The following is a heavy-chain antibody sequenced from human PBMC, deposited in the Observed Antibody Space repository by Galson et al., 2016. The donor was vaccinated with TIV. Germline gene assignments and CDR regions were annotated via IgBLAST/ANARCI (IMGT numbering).Heavy chain of an antibody. CDR3: ARHSASAFPSHFDV. J-gene: IGHJ4*02. CDR1: GYNFASYW. Sequence: QSGAEVKKAGESLKISCKGSGYNFASYWISWVRQMPGKGLEWMGVTYPGNSETRYSPSFHGQVTISADKSIGTAFLQWGSLKASDTAVYYCARHSASAFPSHFDVWGQGTLVTVSS. CDR2: TYPGNSET. V-gene: IGHV5-51*01. D-gene: IGHD6-25*01.